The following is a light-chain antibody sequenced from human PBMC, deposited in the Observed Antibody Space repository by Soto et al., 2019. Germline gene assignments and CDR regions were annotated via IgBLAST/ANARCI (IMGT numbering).Light chain of an antibody. Sequence: EIVLTQSPDTLSLSPGERATLSCRASQSVSSYFAWYQQKPGQAPSLLIYDASHRATGIPARFSGSGSGTDFTLTISSLEADAFAIYYCQQRANWPVTFGQGTRVDIK. J-gene: IGKJ1*01. V-gene: IGKV3-11*01. CDR3: QQRANWPVT. CDR1: QSVSSY. CDR2: DAS.